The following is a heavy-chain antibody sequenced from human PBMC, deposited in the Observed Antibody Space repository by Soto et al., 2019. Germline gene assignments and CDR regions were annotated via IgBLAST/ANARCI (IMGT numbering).Heavy chain of an antibody. Sequence: KSSCRGSGYSFINYWVGWVRQMPGKGLEWMGIIYRGDSETKYSPSFQGQVSISADKSISTAYLQWSRLKASDTAMYYCARQVSYYGSKSFCNWGQETLVTVSS. CDR2: IYRGDSET. CDR3: ARQVSYYGSKSFCN. CDR1: GYSFINYW. D-gene: IGHD3-22*01. V-gene: IGHV5-51*01. J-gene: IGHJ4*02.